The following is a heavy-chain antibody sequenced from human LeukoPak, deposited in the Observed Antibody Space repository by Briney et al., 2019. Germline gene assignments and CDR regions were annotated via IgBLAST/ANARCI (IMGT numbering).Heavy chain of an antibody. CDR2: SYYSGST. CDR1: VDSISSGGYY. Sequence: PSETLSLTCTVSVDSISSGGYYWRWVRQHPGEGLEWLGYSYYSGSTYHNPPLKSRVTISADTSKNQFSLKLSSVTAADTAVYYCARGITPDYWGQGTLVTVSS. CDR3: ARGITPDY. V-gene: IGHV4-31*03. J-gene: IGHJ4*02. D-gene: IGHD4-23*01.